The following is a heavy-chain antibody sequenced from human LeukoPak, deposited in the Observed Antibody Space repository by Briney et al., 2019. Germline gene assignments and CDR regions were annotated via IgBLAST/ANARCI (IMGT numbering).Heavy chain of an antibody. Sequence: GGSLRLSCAASGFTFTSYGISWVRQAPGQGLEWMGWISAYNGNTNYAQKLQGRVTMTTDTSTSTAYMELRSLRSDDTAVYYCARDQGDDGDYAADYWGQGTLVTVSS. CDR1: GFTFTSYG. D-gene: IGHD4-17*01. CDR3: ARDQGDDGDYAADY. CDR2: ISAYNGNT. J-gene: IGHJ4*02. V-gene: IGHV1-18*01.